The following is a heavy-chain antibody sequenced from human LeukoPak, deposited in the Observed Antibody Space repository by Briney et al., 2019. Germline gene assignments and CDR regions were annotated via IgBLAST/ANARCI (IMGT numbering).Heavy chain of an antibody. CDR2: IFRTGTT. CDR1: GGSISSGGYS. V-gene: IGHV4-30-4*07. D-gene: IGHD5-18*01. CDR3: ARQVGQLWLDY. Sequence: PSETLCLTCGVSGGSISSGGYSWSWIRQPPGKAPEWIGYIFRTGTTYYNPSLKSRVTISIDTSKNQFSLRMRSVTAADTAIYYCARQVGQLWLDYWGQGTLVTVSS. J-gene: IGHJ4*02.